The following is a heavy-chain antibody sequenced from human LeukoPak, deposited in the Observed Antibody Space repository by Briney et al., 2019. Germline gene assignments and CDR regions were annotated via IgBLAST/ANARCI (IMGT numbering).Heavy chain of an antibody. CDR2: IKQDGSEK. Sequence: GGSLRLSCAASGFTFSSYWMSWVRQAPGKGLEWVANIKQDGSEKYYVDSVKGRFTISRDNAKNSLYLQMNSLRAEDTAVYYCARDLTYCSGGSCMTHDYWGQGTLVTVSS. CDR1: GFTFSSYW. J-gene: IGHJ4*02. D-gene: IGHD2-15*01. V-gene: IGHV3-7*01. CDR3: ARDLTYCSGGSCMTHDY.